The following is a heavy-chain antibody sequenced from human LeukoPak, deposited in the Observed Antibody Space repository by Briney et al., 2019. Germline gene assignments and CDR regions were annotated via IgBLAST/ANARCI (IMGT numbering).Heavy chain of an antibody. CDR2: VYYGGNT. V-gene: IGHV4-39*01. J-gene: IGHJ6*03. CDR3: ARQRADYFYHYLDV. CDR1: GGSISSSSYY. Sequence: SETLSLTCTVSGGSISSSSYYWDWVRQPPGKWLEWIGNVYYGGNTFYNSSLESRVTISVDMSKNQFSLKLSSLTAADTAVYYCARQRADYFYHYLDVWGKGTSVTVSS.